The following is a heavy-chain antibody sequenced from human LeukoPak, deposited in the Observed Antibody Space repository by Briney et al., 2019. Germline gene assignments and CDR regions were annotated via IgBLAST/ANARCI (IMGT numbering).Heavy chain of an antibody. CDR1: GYTFTGYY. CDR2: INPNSGGT. V-gene: IGHV1-2*02. D-gene: IGHD5-18*01. J-gene: IGHJ4*02. Sequence: GASVKVSCKASGYTFTGYYMHWVRQAPGQGLEWMGWINPNSGGTNYAQKFQGRVTMTRDTSISTAYMEMSRLRSDDTAVYYCAIHVDTAMATGYWGQGTLVTVSS. CDR3: AIHVDTAMATGY.